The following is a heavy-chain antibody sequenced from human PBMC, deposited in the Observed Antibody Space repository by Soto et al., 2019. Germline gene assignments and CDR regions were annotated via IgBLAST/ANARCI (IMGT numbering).Heavy chain of an antibody. J-gene: IGHJ1*01. Sequence: PSETLSLTCTVSGGSISSGGYYWSWIRQHPGKGLEWIGYIYYSGSTYYNPSLKSRVTISVDTSKNQFSLKLSSVTAADTAVYYCTIRRALNSTLLCGQGTLVTVSS. CDR1: GGSISSGGYY. V-gene: IGHV4-31*03. CDR3: TIRRALNSTLL. CDR2: IYYSGST. D-gene: IGHD1-1*01.